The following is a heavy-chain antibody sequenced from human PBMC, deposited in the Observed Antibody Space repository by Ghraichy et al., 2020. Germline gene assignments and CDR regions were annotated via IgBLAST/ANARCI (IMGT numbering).Heavy chain of an antibody. Sequence: GESLNISCAASGFTFSDYSFNWVRQAPGKALEWVSSISSSSTYIYYADSVKGRFTISRDNAKNSLNLQMNSLRAEDTAVYYCARALQLSGMDVWGQGTTVTVSS. CDR1: GFTFSDYS. CDR3: ARALQLSGMDV. CDR2: ISSSSTYI. V-gene: IGHV3-21*01. J-gene: IGHJ6*02. D-gene: IGHD2-15*01.